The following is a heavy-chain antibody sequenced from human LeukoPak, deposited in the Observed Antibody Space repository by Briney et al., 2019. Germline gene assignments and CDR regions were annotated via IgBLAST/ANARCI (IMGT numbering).Heavy chain of an antibody. CDR3: ARLRAHCSGGSCQNYFDY. Sequence: SETLSLTCTVSGGSINSSSYYWGWIRQPPGKGLEWVGSIYYIENTYYNPSLKSRVTISVDTSKNNFSLKLGSVTAADTAVYYCARLRAHCSGGSCQNYFDYWGQGTLVTVSS. CDR1: GGSINSSSYY. J-gene: IGHJ4*02. D-gene: IGHD2-15*01. V-gene: IGHV4-39*02. CDR2: IYYIENT.